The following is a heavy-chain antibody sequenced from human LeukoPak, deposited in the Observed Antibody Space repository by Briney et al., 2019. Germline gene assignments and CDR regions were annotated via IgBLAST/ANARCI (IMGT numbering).Heavy chain of an antibody. CDR3: ARLAHYDILTGPLYYFDY. CDR2: IYYSGST. V-gene: IGHV4-39*01. J-gene: IGHJ4*02. Sequence: SETLSLTCTVSGGSISSSSYYWGWIRQPPGKGLEWIGSIYYSGSTYYNPSLKSRVTISVDTSKNQFSLKLSSVTAADTAVYYCARLAHYDILTGPLYYFDYWGQRTLVTVSS. D-gene: IGHD3-9*01. CDR1: GGSISSSSYY.